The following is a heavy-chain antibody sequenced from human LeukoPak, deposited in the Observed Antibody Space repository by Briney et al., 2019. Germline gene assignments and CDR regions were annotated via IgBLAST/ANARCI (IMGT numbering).Heavy chain of an antibody. J-gene: IGHJ3*02. CDR1: GFTFSSYS. V-gene: IGHV3-21*01. D-gene: IGHD2-2*01. CDR3: AGEDIVVVPAAPLNDAFDI. Sequence: PGGSLSLSCAASGFTFSSYSMNWVRQAPGKGLEWVSSISSSSSYIYYADSVKGRFTISRDNAKNSLYLQMNSLRAEDTAVYYCAGEDIVVVPAAPLNDAFDIWGQGTMVTVSS. CDR2: ISSSSSYI.